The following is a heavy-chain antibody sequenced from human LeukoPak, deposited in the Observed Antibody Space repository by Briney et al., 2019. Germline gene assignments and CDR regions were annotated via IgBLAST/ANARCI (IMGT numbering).Heavy chain of an antibody. Sequence: SQTLSLTCAISGDSVSSNSAAWNWIRQSPSRGLEWLGRTYYRSKWYNDYAVSVKSRITINPDTPKNQFSLQLNSVTPEDTAVYYCARDESWLGESRNPAYYFDYWGQGTLVTVSS. D-gene: IGHD3-10*01. CDR3: ARDESWLGESRNPAYYFDY. CDR2: TYYRSKWYN. CDR1: GDSVSSNSAA. J-gene: IGHJ4*02. V-gene: IGHV6-1*01.